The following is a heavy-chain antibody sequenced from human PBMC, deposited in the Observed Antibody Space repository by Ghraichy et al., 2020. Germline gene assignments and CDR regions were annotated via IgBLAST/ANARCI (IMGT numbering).Heavy chain of an antibody. J-gene: IGHJ5*02. CDR2: IYYSGST. V-gene: IGHV4-59*08. D-gene: IGHD6-6*01. CDR3: ACTSIAARHNWFDP. Sequence: SETLSLTCTVSGGSISSYYWSWIRQPPGKGLEWIGYIYYSGSTNYNPSLKSRVTISVDTSKNQFSLKLSSVTAADTAVYYCACTSIAARHNWFDPWGQGTLVTVSS. CDR1: GGSISSYY.